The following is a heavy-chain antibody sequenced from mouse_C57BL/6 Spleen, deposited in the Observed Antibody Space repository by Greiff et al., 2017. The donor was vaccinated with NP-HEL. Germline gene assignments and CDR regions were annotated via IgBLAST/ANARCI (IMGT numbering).Heavy chain of an antibody. CDR3: ARGIYYDYGGY. J-gene: IGHJ2*01. Sequence: QVQLQQPGAELVRPGSSVKLSCKASGYTFTSYWMHWVKQRPIQGLEWIGNIDPSDSETHYNQKFKDKATLTVDKSSSTAYMQLSSLTSEDSAVYYCARGIYYDYGGYWGQGTTLTVSS. CDR2: IDPSDSET. V-gene: IGHV1-52*01. CDR1: GYTFTSYW. D-gene: IGHD2-4*01.